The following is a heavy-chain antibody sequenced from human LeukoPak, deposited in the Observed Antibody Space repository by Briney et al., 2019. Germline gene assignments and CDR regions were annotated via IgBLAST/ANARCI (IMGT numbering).Heavy chain of an antibody. CDR3: ARGGAIMGDYVWGSYR. J-gene: IGHJ4*02. D-gene: IGHD3-16*02. V-gene: IGHV3-30-3*01. Sequence: GGSLRLSCAASKFTFSSYAMHWVRQAPGKGLEWVAVISYDGGNKYYADSVKGRFTISRDNSKNTLYLQMNSLRVEDTAVYYCARGGAIMGDYVWGSYRWGQGTLVTVSS. CDR1: KFTFSSYA. CDR2: ISYDGGNK.